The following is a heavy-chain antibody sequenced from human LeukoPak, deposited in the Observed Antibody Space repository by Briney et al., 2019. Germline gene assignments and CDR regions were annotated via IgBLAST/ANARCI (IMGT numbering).Heavy chain of an antibody. D-gene: IGHD3-9*01. Sequence: PGGSLSFSCAASGFTFSNIWMSWVRQAQGKGLEWVSAISGGGGSTYYADSVKGRFTISRDKSKNTLYLQMNSRRAEDSAVYYCAKHPGGVLRYFDWFDPWGQGTLVTVSS. V-gene: IGHV3-23*01. CDR3: AKHPGGVLRYFDWFDP. CDR1: GFTFSNIW. J-gene: IGHJ5*02. CDR2: ISGGGGST.